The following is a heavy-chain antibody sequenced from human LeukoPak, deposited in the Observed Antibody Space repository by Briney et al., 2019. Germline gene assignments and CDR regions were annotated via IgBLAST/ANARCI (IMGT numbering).Heavy chain of an antibody. CDR2: INSDGNT. D-gene: IGHD6-19*01. V-gene: IGHV3-53*01. CDR1: GFIVSSNY. J-gene: IGHJ3*02. CDR3: ARDLTGVGKYTSGWFDAFDI. Sequence: PGGSLRLSCAASGFIVSSNYMRWVRQAPGRGLEWVSVINSDGNTYYADSGRGRFTISRDNSKNTLYLQLSSLRVEATAVYYCARDLTGVGKYTSGWFDAFDIWGQGTMVTVSS.